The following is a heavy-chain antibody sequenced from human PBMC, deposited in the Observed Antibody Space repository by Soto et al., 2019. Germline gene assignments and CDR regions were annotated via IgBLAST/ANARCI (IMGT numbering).Heavy chain of an antibody. J-gene: IGHJ4*02. CDR1: GYAIRSRYY. CDR3: ARWWTEVAYAM. CDR2: IHHGRSH. D-gene: IGHD2-2*01. V-gene: IGHV4-38-2*01. Sequence: SEAEALTCVVSGYAIRSRYYWCWFRQSPGEGLECIGSIHHGRSHLYNPSLKGRSAIAIKTSKNQLSLNMPSVFAADTAVYYCARWWTEVAYAMWGQGTVVAVS.